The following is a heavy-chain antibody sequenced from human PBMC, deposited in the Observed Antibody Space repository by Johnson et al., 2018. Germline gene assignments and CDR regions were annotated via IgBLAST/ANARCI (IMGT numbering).Heavy chain of an antibody. J-gene: IGHJ3*02. Sequence: EVQLVESGGGLVQPGRSLRLPCAASGFTFEDFAMHWIRQSPGKGLEWVSSINWNSGRIAYADSVKGRFTISRDNAKRSLYLRMNSLAPEDTALYFCAKDAGYSSSLRDAFDIWGQGTMVTVSS. V-gene: IGHV3-9*01. D-gene: IGHD6-6*01. CDR2: INWNSGRI. CDR3: AKDAGYSSSLRDAFDI. CDR1: GFTFEDFA.